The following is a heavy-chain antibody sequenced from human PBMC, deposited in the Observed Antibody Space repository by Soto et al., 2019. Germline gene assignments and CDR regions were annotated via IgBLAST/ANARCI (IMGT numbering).Heavy chain of an antibody. CDR2: IDSSGGTT. Sequence: PGGSLRLSCAASGFPFSSHAMSWLRQAPGKGLEWVSAIDSSGGTTNYADSVKGRFTVSRDNSKSTLYLQMSSLRAEDTAVYFCTKARENRGACRPFDYWGLGTLVTVSS. J-gene: IGHJ4*02. V-gene: IGHV3-23*01. CDR3: TKARENRGACRPFDY. CDR1: GFPFSSHA. D-gene: IGHD3-16*01.